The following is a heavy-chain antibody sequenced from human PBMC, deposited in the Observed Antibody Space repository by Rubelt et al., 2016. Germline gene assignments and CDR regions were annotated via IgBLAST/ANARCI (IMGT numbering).Heavy chain of an antibody. V-gene: IGHV4-34*01. Sequence: QVQLQQWGAGLLKPSETLSLTCAVYGGSFSGYYWSWIRQPPGKGLAWIGEINHSGSTNYNPSLKSRVTISVDTSKNQFSLKLSSVTAADTAVYYCARRYDSSGYYSLLYGMDVWGQGTTVTVSS. CDR3: ARRYDSSGYYSLLYGMDV. CDR2: INHSGST. D-gene: IGHD3-22*01. J-gene: IGHJ6*02. CDR1: GGSFSGYY.